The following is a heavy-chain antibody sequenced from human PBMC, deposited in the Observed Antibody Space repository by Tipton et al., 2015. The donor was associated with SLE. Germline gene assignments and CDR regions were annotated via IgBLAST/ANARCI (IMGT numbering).Heavy chain of an antibody. V-gene: IGHV1-18*01. Sequence: QSGAEVKKPGASVKVSCKASGYTFTTYGISWVRQAPGQGLEWMGWIIPSRGQTNYAQKFQGRVSMTTGTPTSTAYMELRSLTSDDTAVYYCARGPRQLVPRYFAYWGQGTLVTVSS. CDR2: IIPSRGQT. CDR3: ARGPRQLVPRYFAY. CDR1: GYTFTTYG. J-gene: IGHJ4*02. D-gene: IGHD6-6*01.